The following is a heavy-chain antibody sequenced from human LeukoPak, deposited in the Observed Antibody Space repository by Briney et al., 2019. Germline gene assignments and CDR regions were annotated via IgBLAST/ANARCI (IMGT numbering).Heavy chain of an antibody. Sequence: SETLSLTCAVYGGSFSGYYWSWIRQPPGKGLEWIGEINHSGSTNYNPSLKSRVTISVDTSKNQFSLKLSSVTAADTAVYYCARGHIFRAIFEVVIANYFDYWGQGTLVTVSS. V-gene: IGHV4-34*01. J-gene: IGHJ4*02. CDR3: ARGHIFRAIFEVVIANYFDY. D-gene: IGHD3-3*01. CDR1: GGSFSGYY. CDR2: INHSGST.